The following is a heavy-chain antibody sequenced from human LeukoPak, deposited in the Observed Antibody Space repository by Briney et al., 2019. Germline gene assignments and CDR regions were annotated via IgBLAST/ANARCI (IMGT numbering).Heavy chain of an antibody. CDR2: IYSGGST. V-gene: IGHV3-53*01. CDR1: GFTISSNY. D-gene: IGHD4-17*01. J-gene: IGHJ4*02. Sequence: GGSLRLSCAVSGFTISSNYTSWVRQTPGKGLEWVSVIYSGGSTYYADSVKGRFIVSRDNSKNTLYLQMNSLRAEDTAVYYCARETPTTVTTDFDYWGQGTLVTVSS. CDR3: ARETPTTVTTDFDY.